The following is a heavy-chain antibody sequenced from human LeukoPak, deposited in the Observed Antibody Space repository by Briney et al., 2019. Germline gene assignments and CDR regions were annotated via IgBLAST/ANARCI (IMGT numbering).Heavy chain of an antibody. V-gene: IGHV3-30*03. D-gene: IGHD1-26*01. CDR1: GFTFSSYG. CDR2: ISYDGSKK. CDR3: ARSRGRGGELLGVDY. Sequence: PGRSLRLSCTASGFTFSSYGMHWVRQAPDKGLEWVAVISYDGSKKYYVDSVKGRFTISRDNSKNTLYLQMNSLRAEDTAVYYGARSRGRGGELLGVDYWGQGTLVTVSS. J-gene: IGHJ4*02.